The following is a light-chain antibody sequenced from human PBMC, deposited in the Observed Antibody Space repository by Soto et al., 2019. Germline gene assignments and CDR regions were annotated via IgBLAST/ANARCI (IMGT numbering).Light chain of an antibody. CDR3: GSYTRSSTVV. V-gene: IGLV2-14*01. Sequence: QSALTQPASVSGSPGQSITISCTGTSSDVGAYNYVSRYQQYPGKAPKLRIFDVSARTSGVSNRISGSKFGNTASLAISGLQAEDEGDYYCGSYTRSSTVVLGGGTKLTVL. CDR2: DVS. J-gene: IGLJ2*01. CDR1: SSDVGAYNY.